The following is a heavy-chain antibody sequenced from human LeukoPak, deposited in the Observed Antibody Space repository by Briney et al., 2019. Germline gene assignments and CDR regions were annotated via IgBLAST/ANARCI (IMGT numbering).Heavy chain of an antibody. Sequence: PSETLSLTCTVSGGSISSSSYYWGWIRQPPGKGLEWIGSIYYSGSTYYNPPLKSRVTISVDTSKNQFSLKLSSVTAADTAVYYCARQGSDCYSDYWGQGTLVTVSS. D-gene: IGHD2-21*01. J-gene: IGHJ4*02. CDR3: ARQGSDCYSDY. CDR1: GGSISSSSYY. CDR2: IYYSGST. V-gene: IGHV4-39*01.